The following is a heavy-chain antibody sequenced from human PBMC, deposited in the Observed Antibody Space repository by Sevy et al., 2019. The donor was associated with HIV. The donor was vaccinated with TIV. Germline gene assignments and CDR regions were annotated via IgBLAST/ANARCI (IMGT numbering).Heavy chain of an antibody. CDR2: SRNKANSYIT. J-gene: IGHJ4*02. D-gene: IGHD6-13*01. CDR1: GFTFSGYY. CDR3: VREGAAAGDFDW. V-gene: IGHV3-72*01. Sequence: GGSLRLSCAASGFTFSGYYMDWVRQAPGEGLEWVGRSRNKANSYITEYAASVKGRFSISRVDSNNSLFLQMNSLKTEDTAVYYCVREGAAAGDFDWWGQGTLVTVSS.